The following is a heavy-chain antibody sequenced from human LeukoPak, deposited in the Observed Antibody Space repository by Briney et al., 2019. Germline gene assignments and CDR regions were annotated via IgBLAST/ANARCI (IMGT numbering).Heavy chain of an antibody. CDR3: AREGMSFFYGSGSYRDY. CDR1: GFTFNTYG. J-gene: IGHJ4*02. CDR2: ISYDGVNK. Sequence: GGSLRLSCVGYGFTFNTYGMHWVRQAPGKGLGWLAFISYDGVNKYYADSVKGRVTISRDNSKSTLYLQMDGLRAEDTAVYYCAREGMSFFYGSGSYRDYWGQGTLVTVSS. V-gene: IGHV3-30*19. D-gene: IGHD3-10*01.